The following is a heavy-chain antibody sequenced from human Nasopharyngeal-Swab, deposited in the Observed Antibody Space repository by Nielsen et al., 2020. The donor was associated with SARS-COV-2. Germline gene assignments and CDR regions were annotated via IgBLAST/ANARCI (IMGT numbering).Heavy chain of an antibody. Sequence: SETLSLTCTVSGGSISSYYWSWIGQPPGKGLEWIGYIYYSGSTNYNPSLKSRVTISVDTSKNQFSLKLSSVTAADTAVYYCARHPGYCSGGSCYSRWFDPWGQGTLVTVSS. CDR3: ARHPGYCSGGSCYSRWFDP. CDR1: GGSISSYY. CDR2: IYYSGST. V-gene: IGHV4-59*08. D-gene: IGHD2-15*01. J-gene: IGHJ5*02.